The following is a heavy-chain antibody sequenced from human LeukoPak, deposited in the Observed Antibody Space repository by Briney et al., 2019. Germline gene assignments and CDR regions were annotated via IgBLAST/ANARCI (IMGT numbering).Heavy chain of an antibody. CDR1: GFTFSSYA. J-gene: IGHJ4*02. CDR2: ISYDGSNK. V-gene: IGHV3-30*01. D-gene: IGHD3-10*02. Sequence: PGRSLRLSCAASGFTFSSYAMHWVRQAPGKGLEWVAVISYDGSNKYYADSVKGRFTISRDNSKNTLYLQMNSLRAEDTAVYYCARGDVPLDYWGQGTLVTVSS. CDR3: ARGDVPLDY.